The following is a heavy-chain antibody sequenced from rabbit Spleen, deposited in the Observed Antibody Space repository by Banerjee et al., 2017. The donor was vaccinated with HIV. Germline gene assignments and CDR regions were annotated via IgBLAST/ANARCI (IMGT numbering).Heavy chain of an antibody. D-gene: IGHD4-1*01. V-gene: IGHV1S40*01. CDR1: GFSFSSSYY. J-gene: IGHJ4*01. CDR2: IYAGSSGST. CDR3: ARDGYSGGWGIILYYFNL. Sequence: QSLEESGGDLVKPGASLTLTCTASGFSFSSSYYMCWVRQAPGKGLEWIACIYAGSSGSTYYASWAKGRFTISKTSSTTVTLQMTSLTAADTAAYFCARDGYSGGWGIILYYFNLWGQGTLVTVS.